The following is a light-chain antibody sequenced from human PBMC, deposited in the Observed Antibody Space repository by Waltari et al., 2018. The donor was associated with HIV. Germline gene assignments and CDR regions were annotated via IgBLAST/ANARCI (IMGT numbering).Light chain of an antibody. Sequence: QSVLTQSPSVSAAPGQQFTISCSGRGSNIGNDYVSWYQQLPGTAPKVLMFENNKRHSGAPDRFSGSKSDTSATLAITGLQPGDEAYYYCGTWDTRLSAWVFGGGTKLSVL. V-gene: IGLV1-51*02. J-gene: IGLJ3*02. CDR1: GSNIGNDY. CDR3: GTWDTRLSAWV. CDR2: ENN.